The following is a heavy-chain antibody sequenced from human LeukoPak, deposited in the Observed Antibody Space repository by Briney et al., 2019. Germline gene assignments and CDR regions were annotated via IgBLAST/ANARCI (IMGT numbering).Heavy chain of an antibody. CDR3: ASVVAARRIWFDP. V-gene: IGHV4-39*07. Sequence: SETLSLTCTVSGGSISSSSYYWGWIRQPPGKGLEWIGSIYYSGSTYYNPSLKSRVTISVDTSKNQFSLKLSSVTAADTAVYYCASVVAARRIWFDPWGQGTLVTVSS. CDR2: IYYSGST. CDR1: GGSISSSSYY. D-gene: IGHD6-6*01. J-gene: IGHJ5*02.